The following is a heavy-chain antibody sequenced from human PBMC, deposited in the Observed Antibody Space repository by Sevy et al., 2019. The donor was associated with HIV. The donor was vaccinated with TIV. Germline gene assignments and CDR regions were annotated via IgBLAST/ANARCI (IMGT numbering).Heavy chain of an antibody. V-gene: IGHV3-9*01. CDR1: GFTFDDYA. D-gene: IGHD3-3*01. CDR2: ISWNSGSI. Sequence: SLKISCVASGFTFDDYAMHWVRQAPGKGLEWVSGISWNSGSIGVADSVKGRFTISRDNAKNSLYLQMNSLRAEDTALYYCAKDRAIFGVVIIGDAFDIWGQGTMVTVS. J-gene: IGHJ3*02. CDR3: AKDRAIFGVVIIGDAFDI.